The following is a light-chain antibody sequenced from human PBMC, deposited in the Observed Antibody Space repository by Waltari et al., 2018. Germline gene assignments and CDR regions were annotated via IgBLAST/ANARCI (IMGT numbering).Light chain of an antibody. CDR1: RSVGTY. V-gene: IGKV3-11*01. CDR3: QQRSDWTPHT. J-gene: IGKJ2*01. CDR2: DAS. Sequence: IVLTQSPATLSLSPGETATISCRASRSVGTYLAWYQQKPGQAPRLLIYDASNRATGIPDRFRGSGSGTEFTLTISSLEPEDFAVYYCQQRSDWTPHTFGQGARLDIK.